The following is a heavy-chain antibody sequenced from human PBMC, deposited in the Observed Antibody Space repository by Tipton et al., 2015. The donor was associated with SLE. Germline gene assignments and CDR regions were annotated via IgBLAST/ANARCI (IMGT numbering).Heavy chain of an antibody. Sequence: TLSLTCTVSGDSISSGTFFWGWVRQSPEKGLAWIGSVHSRGNTYYNPSLKSRVTISVDTSKNQFSLKLSSVTAADTAVYYCASPLPYDYSNSVYFDQWGQGTLVTVSS. CDR3: ASPLPYDYSNSVYFDQ. V-gene: IGHV4-39*07. D-gene: IGHD4-11*01. CDR1: GDSISSGTFF. CDR2: VHSRGNT. J-gene: IGHJ4*02.